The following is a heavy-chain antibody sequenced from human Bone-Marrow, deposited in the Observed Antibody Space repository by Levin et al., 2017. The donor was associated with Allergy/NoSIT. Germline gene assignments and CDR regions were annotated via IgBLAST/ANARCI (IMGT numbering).Heavy chain of an antibody. CDR2: INPDSGGT. V-gene: IGHV1-2*02. CDR1: GYIFTDYY. D-gene: IGHD2-8*02. Sequence: GASVKVSCKASGYIFTDYYVHWVRQAPGQGLEWMGWINPDSGGTRFAQKFQGRVTMTRDTSLTTVYLQLSGLSSGDTAFYYCARNLVGYDAFDIWGQGTMVIVSS. J-gene: IGHJ3*02. CDR3: ARNLVGYDAFDI.